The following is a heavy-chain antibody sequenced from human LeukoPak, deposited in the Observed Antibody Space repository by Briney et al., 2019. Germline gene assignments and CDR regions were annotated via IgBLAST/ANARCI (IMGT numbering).Heavy chain of an antibody. CDR2: IRYSGGST. D-gene: IGHD3-22*01. J-gene: IGHJ4*02. CDR3: AKDANYFDSGSYLIPFDF. V-gene: IGHV3-23*01. CDR1: GFIFSSYA. Sequence: PGGSLRLSCAASGFIFSSYAMSWVRQAPGKGLEWVSAIRYSGGSTYYVDSVKGRFNISRDNSKNTLYLQMNSLRTEDTAVYHCAKDANYFDSGSYLIPFDFWGQGTLVTVPS.